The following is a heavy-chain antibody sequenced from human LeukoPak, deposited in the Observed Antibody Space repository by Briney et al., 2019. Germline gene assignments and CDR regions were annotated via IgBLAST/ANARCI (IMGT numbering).Heavy chain of an antibody. J-gene: IGHJ4*02. Sequence: SETLSLTCAVYGGPFSGYYWSWIRQPPGKGLEWIGEINHSGSTNYNPSLKSRVTISVDTSKNQFSLKLSSVTAADTAVYYCARGRGIRLRYFDWLLLGFDYWGQGTLVTVSS. D-gene: IGHD3-9*01. CDR2: INHSGST. V-gene: IGHV4-34*01. CDR3: ARGRGIRLRYFDWLLLGFDY. CDR1: GGPFSGYY.